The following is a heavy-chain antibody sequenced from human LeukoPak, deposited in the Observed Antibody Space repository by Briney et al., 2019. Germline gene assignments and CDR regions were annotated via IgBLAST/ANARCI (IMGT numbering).Heavy chain of an antibody. CDR2: ISGSGGST. Sequence: GGSLRLSCVASGFTYNTYWMSWIRQAPGKGLEWVSAISGSGGSTYYADSVKGRFTISRDNSKNTLYLQMNSLRAEDTAVYYCAKDAITILDWGQGTLVTVSS. V-gene: IGHV3-23*01. CDR3: AKDAITILD. CDR1: GFTYNTYW. D-gene: IGHD3-9*01. J-gene: IGHJ4*02.